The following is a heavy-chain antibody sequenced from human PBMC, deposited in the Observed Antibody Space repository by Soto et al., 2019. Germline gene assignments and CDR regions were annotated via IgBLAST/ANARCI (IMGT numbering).Heavy chain of an antibody. D-gene: IGHD5-18*01. CDR3: VRQLRDTATWAFDS. V-gene: IGHV4-39*01. CDR1: GGSISSSSYY. CDR2: IYYSGNS. Sequence: SETLSLTCTVSGGSISSSSYYWGWIRQPPGKGLEWMGSIYYSGNSYYTPSLKSRVTMSVDTSENHFSLRLTSVTAADTAVYYCVRQLRDTATWAFDSRGQGILVTVSS. J-gene: IGHJ4*02.